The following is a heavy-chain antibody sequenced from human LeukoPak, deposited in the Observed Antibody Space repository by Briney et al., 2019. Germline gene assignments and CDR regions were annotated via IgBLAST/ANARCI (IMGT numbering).Heavy chain of an antibody. CDR1: GYKFTDYW. D-gene: IGHD5-18*01. J-gene: IGHJ4*02. CDR3: ARLVDTAMAADY. V-gene: IGHV5-51*01. CDR2: IYPGDSDT. Sequence: GESLKISCKGSGYKFTDYWIGWVRQMPGKGLEWMGMIYPGDSDTRYSPSFQGHVTVSADKSITTAYLQWSSLKASDTAMYYCARLVDTAMAADYWGQGTLVSVSS.